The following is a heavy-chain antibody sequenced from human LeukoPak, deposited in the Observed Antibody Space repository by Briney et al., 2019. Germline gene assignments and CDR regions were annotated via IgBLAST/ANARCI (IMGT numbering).Heavy chain of an antibody. CDR3: ARVYSSRWHYYYYGMDV. D-gene: IGHD6-13*01. J-gene: IGHJ6*02. CDR1: GYTFTSYD. V-gene: IGHV1-8*01. Sequence: ASVKVSCKASGYTFTSYDTNWVRQATGQGLEWMGWMNPNSGNTGYAQRFQGRVTMTRNTSISTAYMELSSLRSEDTAVYYCARVYSSRWHYYYYGMDVWGQGTTVTVSS. CDR2: MNPNSGNT.